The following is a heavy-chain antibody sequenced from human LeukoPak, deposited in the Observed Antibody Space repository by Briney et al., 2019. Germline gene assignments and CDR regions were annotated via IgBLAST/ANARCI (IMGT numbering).Heavy chain of an antibody. CDR3: ARHVAVAGTDAFDI. V-gene: IGHV4-39*01. J-gene: IGHJ3*02. Sequence: SETLSLTCTVSGGSISSSSYYWGWIRQPPGKGLEWIGSIYYSGSTYYNPSLKSRVTISVDTSKNQFSLKLSSVTGADTAVYYCARHVAVAGTDAFDIWGQGTMVTVSS. D-gene: IGHD6-19*01. CDR1: GGSISSSSYY. CDR2: IYYSGST.